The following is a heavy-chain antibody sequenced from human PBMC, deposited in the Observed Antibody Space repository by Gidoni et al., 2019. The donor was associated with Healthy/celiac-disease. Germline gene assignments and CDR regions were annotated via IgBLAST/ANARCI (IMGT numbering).Heavy chain of an antibody. Sequence: QVQLVESGGGVVQPGRSLRLSCAASGFPFSSYAMHWVRQAPGKGLEWVAVISYDGSNKYYADSVKGRFTISRDNSKNTLYLQMNSLRAEDTAVYYCARGSRLENYVWGSYRPPPTDWGQGTLVTVSS. V-gene: IGHV3-30-3*01. J-gene: IGHJ4*02. CDR1: GFPFSSYA. CDR2: ISYDGSNK. CDR3: ARGSRLENYVWGSYRPPPTD. D-gene: IGHD3-16*02.